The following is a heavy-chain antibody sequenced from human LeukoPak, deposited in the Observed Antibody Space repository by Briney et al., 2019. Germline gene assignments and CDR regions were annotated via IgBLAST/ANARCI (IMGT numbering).Heavy chain of an antibody. CDR1: GYTFTSYG. D-gene: IGHD7-27*01. CDR3: ARGPPNWGMVGY. CDR2: MSSNNGNT. V-gene: IGHV1-8*02. Sequence: ASVKVSCKASGYTFTSYGINWVRQATGQGLEWMGWMSSNNGNTGYAQKFQGRVTMTRDTSISTAYMELSSLRSEDTAVYYCARGPPNWGMVGYWGQGTLVTVSP. J-gene: IGHJ4*02.